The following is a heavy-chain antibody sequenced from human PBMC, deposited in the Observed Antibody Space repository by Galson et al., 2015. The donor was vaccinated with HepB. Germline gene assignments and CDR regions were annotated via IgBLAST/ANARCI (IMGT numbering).Heavy chain of an antibody. V-gene: IGHV2-5*08. Sequence: PALVKPTQTLTLTCTVPGFSPSTDGMAVGWIRQPPGQALEWLALSYLDDTQTLSPFLETRLTVTSDTSVNQVVLTLTNLNPGDTATYYCASSQYAVTSAFDVWGPGTMVTVSS. D-gene: IGHD4-17*01. J-gene: IGHJ3*01. CDR1: GFSPSTDGMA. CDR2: SYLDDTQ. CDR3: ASSQYAVTSAFDV.